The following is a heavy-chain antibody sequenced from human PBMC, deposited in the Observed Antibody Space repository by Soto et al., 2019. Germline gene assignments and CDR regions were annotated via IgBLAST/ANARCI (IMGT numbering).Heavy chain of an antibody. J-gene: IGHJ4*02. CDR1: GYTFTSLD. Sequence: QVQLVQSGAEVKKPGASVKVSCKASGYTFTSLDINWVRQATGQGLEWMGWMNPTSGSTGSAQKFQGRVVMTRDTSINTAYMELSSLRSDDTAVYYCARGRGYSDGIDYWGQGTLVTVSS. CDR3: ARGRGYSDGIDY. CDR2: MNPTSGST. V-gene: IGHV1-8*01. D-gene: IGHD2-15*01.